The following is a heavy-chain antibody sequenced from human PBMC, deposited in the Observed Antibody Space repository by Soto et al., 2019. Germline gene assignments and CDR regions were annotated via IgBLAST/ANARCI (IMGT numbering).Heavy chain of an antibody. CDR2: INHSGST. D-gene: IGHD3-3*01. Sequence: SETLPLSCAVYGGSFRGYYGSWIRQPPGKGLEWIGEINHSGSTNYNPSLKSRVTISVDTSKNQFSLKLSSVTAADTAVYYCARAYYGVCDYWGQGTLVTVSS. CDR3: ARAYYGVCDY. J-gene: IGHJ4*02. V-gene: IGHV4-34*01. CDR1: GGSFRGYY.